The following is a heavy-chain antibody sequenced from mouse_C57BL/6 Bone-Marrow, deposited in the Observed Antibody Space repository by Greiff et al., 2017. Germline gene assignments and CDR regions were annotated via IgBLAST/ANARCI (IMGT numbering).Heavy chain of an antibody. CDR3: ARGAYYSNYLAWFAY. J-gene: IGHJ3*01. D-gene: IGHD2-5*01. V-gene: IGHV1-85*01. Sequence: QVQLQQSGPELVKPGASVTLSCKASGYTFTSYDINWVKQRPGQGLEWIGWIYPRDGSTKYNEKFKGKATLTVDTSSSTAYMELHSLTSEDSAVYFCARGAYYSNYLAWFAYWGQGTLVTVSA. CDR2: IYPRDGST. CDR1: GYTFTSYD.